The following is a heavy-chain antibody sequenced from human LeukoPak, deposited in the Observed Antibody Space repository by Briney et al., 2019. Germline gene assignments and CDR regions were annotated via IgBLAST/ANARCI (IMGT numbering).Heavy chain of an antibody. V-gene: IGHV1-18*01. J-gene: IGHJ4*02. CDR2: ISAYNGNT. D-gene: IGHD5-18*01. Sequence: GASVKVSCKASGYTFTSYGISWVRQAPGQGLEWMGWISAYNGNTNYAQKLQGKVTMTTDTSTSTAYMELRSLRSDDTAVYYCARVDRYSYGYPLNYWGQGTLVTVSS. CDR3: ARVDRYSYGYPLNY. CDR1: GYTFTSYG.